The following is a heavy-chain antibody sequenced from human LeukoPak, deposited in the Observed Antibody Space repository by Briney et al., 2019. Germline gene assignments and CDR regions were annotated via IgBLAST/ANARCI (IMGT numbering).Heavy chain of an antibody. V-gene: IGHV4-59*08. CDR2: IYYSGST. CDR1: GGSISSYY. D-gene: IGHD6-19*01. CDR3: ARRAYSSGFDYIDY. J-gene: IGHJ4*01. Sequence: SETLSLTCTVSGGSISSYYWSWIRQPPGKGLELIGFIYYSGSTSYNPSLKSRVTISVDTSKSQFSLKLSSVIAADTAVYYCARRAYSSGFDYIDYWGQEPWSPSPQ.